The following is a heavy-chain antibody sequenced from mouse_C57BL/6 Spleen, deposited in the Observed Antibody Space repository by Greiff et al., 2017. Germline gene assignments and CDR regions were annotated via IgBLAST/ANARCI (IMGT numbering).Heavy chain of an antibody. V-gene: IGHV3-6*01. Sequence: EPGPGLVKPAQSLSLTCSVTGYSFTSGYYWNLIRQFPGNILEWMGYISYDGSNNYNPSLKNRNAITHDTTSNQFFLKLNSVTTEDTAAYYCARGRGTVVADYAMGYWGQGPSVTVAS. CDR1: GYSFTSGYY. CDR3: ARGRGTVVADYAMGY. CDR2: ISYDGSN. D-gene: IGHD1-1*01. J-gene: IGHJ4*01.